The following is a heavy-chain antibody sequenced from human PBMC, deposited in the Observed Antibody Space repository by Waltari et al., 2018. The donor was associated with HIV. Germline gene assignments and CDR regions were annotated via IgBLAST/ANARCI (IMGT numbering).Heavy chain of an antibody. CDR3: ARQGGSYGPDWYFDL. J-gene: IGHJ2*01. D-gene: IGHD5-18*01. Sequence: EVQLLESGGGLVKPGGSLRLSCAAPGFQFPRYSLNWVRQAPGKGLEWVSSITSGSYMFYVDSVKGRFTIFRDNTKNSLYLQMNSLRAEDTAVYYCARQGGSYGPDWYFDLWGRGTLVTVSS. CDR2: ITSGSYM. V-gene: IGHV3-21*01. CDR1: GFQFPRYS.